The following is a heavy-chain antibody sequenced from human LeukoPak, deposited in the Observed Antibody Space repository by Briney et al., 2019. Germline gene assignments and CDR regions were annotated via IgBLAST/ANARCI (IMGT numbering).Heavy chain of an antibody. D-gene: IGHD2-2*01. CDR3: AKVGARGCSSSTCFIY. V-gene: IGHV3-23*01. CDR1: GFTFRSYA. J-gene: IGHJ4*02. CDR2: VSGSGDTT. Sequence: EGSLGLSCAASGFTFRSYAMSWVRQAPGKGLEWVSAVSGSGDTTYYADSVKGRFTISRDNSKTTVSLQMNNLRPEDTAAYYCAKVGARGCSSSTCFIYWGQGTLVTVSS.